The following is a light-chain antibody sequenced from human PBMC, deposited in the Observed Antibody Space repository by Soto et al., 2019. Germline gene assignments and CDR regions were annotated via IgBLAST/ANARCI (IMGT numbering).Light chain of an antibody. Sequence: DIVMTQSPDSLAVSLGEXATINCKXSQSVLYXSNNKNYLAWYQQKPGQPPKLLIYWASTRESGVPDRFSGSGSGTDFTLTISSLQAEDVAVYYCQQYYSTPLTFGQGTKLEIK. CDR2: WAS. CDR3: QQYYSTPLT. V-gene: IGKV4-1*01. CDR1: QSVLYXSNNKNY. J-gene: IGKJ1*01.